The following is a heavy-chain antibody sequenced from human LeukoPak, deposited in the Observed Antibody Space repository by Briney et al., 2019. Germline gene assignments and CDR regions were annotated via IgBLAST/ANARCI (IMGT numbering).Heavy chain of an antibody. Sequence: SETLSLTCTVSGGSIRSGDYYWSWIRQRPGEGLEWFGYIYHSGSTYYNPSLKSQFTISVDTSKNQFSLKLSSVTAADTAVYYCARYCSGGNCKGAFDIWGQGTMVTVSS. D-gene: IGHD2-15*01. V-gene: IGHV4-31*01. CDR3: ARYCSGGNCKGAFDI. CDR2: IYHSGST. J-gene: IGHJ3*02. CDR1: GGSIRSGDYY.